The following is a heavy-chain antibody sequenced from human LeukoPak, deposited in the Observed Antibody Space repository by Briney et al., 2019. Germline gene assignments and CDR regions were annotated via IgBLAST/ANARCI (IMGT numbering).Heavy chain of an antibody. D-gene: IGHD4-11*01. J-gene: IGHJ4*02. V-gene: IGHV4-59*08. CDR2: MYYSGST. CDR3: ARGKTSLTTLSLDY. CDR1: GGSISSYY. Sequence: KPSETLSLTCTVSGGSISSYYWSWIRQPPGKGLEWIGYMYYSGSTNYNPSLQSRVAISADTSKNQFSLKLTSVTAADTAVYYCARGKTSLTTLSLDYWGQGTLVTVSS.